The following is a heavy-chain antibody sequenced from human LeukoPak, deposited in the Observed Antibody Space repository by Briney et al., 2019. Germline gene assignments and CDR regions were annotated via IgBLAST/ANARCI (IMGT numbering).Heavy chain of an antibody. D-gene: IGHD3-22*01. J-gene: IGHJ4*02. V-gene: IGHV4-59*01. CDR1: GGSISSYY. CDR2: IYYSGST. Sequence: SETLSLTCTVSGGSISSYYWSWIRQPPGKGLAWIGYIYYSGSTNYNPSLKSRVTISVDTSKNQFSLKLSSVTAADTAVYYCARGLLATYYYDSSGYWYYFDYWGQGTLVTVSS. CDR3: ARGLLATYYYDSSGYWYYFDY.